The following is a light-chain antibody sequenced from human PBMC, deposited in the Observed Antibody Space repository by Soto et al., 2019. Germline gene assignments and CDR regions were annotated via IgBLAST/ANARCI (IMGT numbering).Light chain of an antibody. CDR2: GNS. Sequence: QYVLTQPPSVSGAPGQRVTISCTGSSSNIGAGYDVHWYQQLPGTAPKLLIYGNSNRPSGVPDRFSGSQSGTSASLAITGLQAEDEADYYCQSYDSSLSVVFGGGTKLTVL. V-gene: IGLV1-40*01. CDR3: QSYDSSLSVV. J-gene: IGLJ2*01. CDR1: SSNIGAGYD.